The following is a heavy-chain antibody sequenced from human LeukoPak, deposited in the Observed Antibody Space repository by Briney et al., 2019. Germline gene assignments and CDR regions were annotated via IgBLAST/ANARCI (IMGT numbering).Heavy chain of an antibody. J-gene: IGHJ3*02. Sequence: SGGSLRLSRAASGFTFSIYWKHWVTQAPGKGLVWVLRISNHGKSTNSADSLKRRLTISRDNTKNTLYLQMNSLKAEDTAVYYCVREYSSSSGRAFDIWGQGTMVTVSP. CDR1: GFTFSIYW. CDR3: VREYSSSSGRAFDI. CDR2: ISNHGKST. D-gene: IGHD6-6*01. V-gene: IGHV3-74*01.